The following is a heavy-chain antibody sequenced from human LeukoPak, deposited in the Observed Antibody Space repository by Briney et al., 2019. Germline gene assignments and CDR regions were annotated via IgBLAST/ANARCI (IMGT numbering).Heavy chain of an antibody. Sequence: GASVKVSCKASRYTFTSYGISWVRQAPGQGLEGMGWISAYNGNTNYAQKLQGRVTMTTDTSTSTAYMELRRLRSDETAVYYCARGGPYGFWSGYTNFDYWGQGTLVTVSA. CDR3: ARGGPYGFWSGYTNFDY. J-gene: IGHJ4*02. V-gene: IGHV1-18*01. CDR1: RYTFTSYG. CDR2: ISAYNGNT. D-gene: IGHD3-3*01.